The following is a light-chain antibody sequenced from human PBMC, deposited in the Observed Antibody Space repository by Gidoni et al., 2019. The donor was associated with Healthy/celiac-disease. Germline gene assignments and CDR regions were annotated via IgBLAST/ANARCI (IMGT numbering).Light chain of an antibody. CDR3: QQYHNLPPYT. J-gene: IGKJ2*01. Sequence: DIQMTQSPSSLSASVGDRVTISCQASQDINIYLNWYQQKPGKAPKLLIYDASNLETGVPSRFSGSGSGTDFTLTISSLQPEDFATYYCQQYHNLPPYTFGQGTRLDIK. CDR2: DAS. CDR1: QDINIY. V-gene: IGKV1-33*01.